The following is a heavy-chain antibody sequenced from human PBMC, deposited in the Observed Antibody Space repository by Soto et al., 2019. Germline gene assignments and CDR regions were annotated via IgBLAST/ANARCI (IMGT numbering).Heavy chain of an antibody. CDR1: GYTFTSYG. CDR3: ARVNSPYGHGPKGRINWFDP. D-gene: IGHD3-10*01. V-gene: IGHV1-18*01. CDR2: ISAYNGNT. J-gene: IGHJ5*02. Sequence: QVQLVQSGAEVKKPGASVKVSCKASGYTFTSYGISWVRQAPGQGLEWMGWISAYNGNTNYAQKLQGRVTMTTDTSTSTAYMELRSLRSDDTAVYYCARVNSPYGHGPKGRINWFDPWGQGTLVTVSS.